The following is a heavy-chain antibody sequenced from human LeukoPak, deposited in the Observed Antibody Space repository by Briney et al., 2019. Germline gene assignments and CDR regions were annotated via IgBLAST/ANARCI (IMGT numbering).Heavy chain of an antibody. CDR1: GYTFTGYY. D-gene: IGHD5-18*01. CDR2: INPKSGGT. Sequence: ASVKVSCKASGYTFTGYYMHWVRQAPGQGLEWMGWINPKSGGTNYAQKFQGRVTMTRDTSISTAYMELSSLRSEDTAVYYCARVEEYSYYYGMDVWGQGTTVTVSS. J-gene: IGHJ6*02. CDR3: ARVEEYSYYYGMDV. V-gene: IGHV1-2*02.